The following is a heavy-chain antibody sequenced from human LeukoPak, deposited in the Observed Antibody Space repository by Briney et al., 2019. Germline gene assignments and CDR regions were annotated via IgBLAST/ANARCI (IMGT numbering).Heavy chain of an antibody. Sequence: GASVKVSCKASGYTFTTYDINWVRLAPGQGLEWVGWMNPNSGNAGYAQKLQGRVTLTRDTSIDTAYLELSSLRFDDTATYYCARGKGVATTGILGYWGQGTLVTVSS. CDR2: MNPNSGNA. D-gene: IGHD2-8*02. V-gene: IGHV1-8*02. J-gene: IGHJ4*02. CDR1: GYTFTTYD. CDR3: ARGKGVATTGILGY.